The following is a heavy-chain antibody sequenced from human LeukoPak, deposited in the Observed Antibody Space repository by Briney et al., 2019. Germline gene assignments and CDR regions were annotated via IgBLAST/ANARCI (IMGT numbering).Heavy chain of an antibody. D-gene: IGHD3-10*01. V-gene: IGHV3-64*01. CDR1: GFTFSSYA. Sequence: PGGSLRLSCAASGFTFSSYAMHWVRQAPGKGLEYVSAISTNGGRTYHANSVKGRFTTSRDNSKNTLYLQMDSLRAEDLAVYYCARSRWFGELFVTFDIWGQGTMVTVSS. CDR2: ISTNGGRT. J-gene: IGHJ3*02. CDR3: ARSRWFGELFVTFDI.